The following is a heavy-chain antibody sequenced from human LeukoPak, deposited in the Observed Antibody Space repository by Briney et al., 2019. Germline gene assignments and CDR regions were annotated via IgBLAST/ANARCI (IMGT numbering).Heavy chain of an antibody. CDR1: GGFISSSSYY. CDR2: IYYSGST. J-gene: IGHJ3*02. D-gene: IGHD6-13*01. V-gene: IGHV4-39*07. Sequence: SETLSLTCTVSGGFISSSSYYWGWIRQPPGKGLEWIGSIYYSGSTYYNPSLKSRVTISVDTSKNQFSLKLSSVTAADTAVYYCARVPKGGIAAAGTSDIWGQGTMVTVSS. CDR3: ARVPKGGIAAAGTSDI.